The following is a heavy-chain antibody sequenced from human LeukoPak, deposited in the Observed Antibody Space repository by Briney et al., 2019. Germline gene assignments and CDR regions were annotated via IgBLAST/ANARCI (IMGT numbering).Heavy chain of an antibody. J-gene: IGHJ4*02. D-gene: IGHD2-8*01. Sequence: GGSLRLSCAASGFTFSSYSMNWVSQAPGKGLEWVSSISSSSSYIYYADSVKGRFTISRDNAKNSLYLQMNSLRAEDTAVYYCARDGEDIVLMVYAMGLFDYWGQGTLVTVSS. CDR3: ARDGEDIVLMVYAMGLFDY. V-gene: IGHV3-21*01. CDR2: ISSSSSYI. CDR1: GFTFSSYS.